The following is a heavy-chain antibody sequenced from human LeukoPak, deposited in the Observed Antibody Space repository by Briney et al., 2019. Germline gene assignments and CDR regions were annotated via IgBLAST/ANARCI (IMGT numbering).Heavy chain of an antibody. CDR1: GFTFSNYA. V-gene: IGHV3-23*01. D-gene: IGHD3-10*01. CDR3: AKNSPPSLWFGELFVDY. Sequence: GGSLRLSCAASGFTFSNYAMSWVRQAPGKGLEWVSAISGSGGSTYYADSVKGRFTISRDNSKNTLYLQMNSLRAEDTAVYYCAKNSPPSLWFGELFVDYWGQGTLVTVSS. CDR2: ISGSGGST. J-gene: IGHJ4*02.